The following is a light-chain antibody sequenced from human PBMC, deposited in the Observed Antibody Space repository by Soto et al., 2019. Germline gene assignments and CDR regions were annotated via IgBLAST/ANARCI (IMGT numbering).Light chain of an antibody. CDR2: GAS. CDR1: QSVSSSY. Sequence: EIGFTQSPGTLSLSTGERATLSCRASQSVSSSYLAWYQQKPGQAPRLLIYGASSRATGIPDRFSGSGSGTDFTLTISRLEPEDFAVYYCQQYGSSPPITFGQGTRLEI. V-gene: IGKV3-20*01. J-gene: IGKJ5*01. CDR3: QQYGSSPPIT.